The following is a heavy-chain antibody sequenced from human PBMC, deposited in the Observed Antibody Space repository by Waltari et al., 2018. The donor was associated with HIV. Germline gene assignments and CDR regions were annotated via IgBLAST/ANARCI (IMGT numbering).Heavy chain of an antibody. CDR2: IIPKFGTV. V-gene: IGHV1-69*01. Sequence: QVPLVQSGAEMKMPGSSVKVYCKASGGIFSSHPIRGGRQAPGQGLEWMGGIIPKFGTVKYAQKFQGRVTMTADESTSTVYLELTSLRSDDTAVYYCARGGCSGGTCYSKSFDLWGQGTLVTVSS. J-gene: IGHJ3*01. CDR3: ARGGCSGGTCYSKSFDL. CDR1: GGIFSSHP. D-gene: IGHD2-15*01.